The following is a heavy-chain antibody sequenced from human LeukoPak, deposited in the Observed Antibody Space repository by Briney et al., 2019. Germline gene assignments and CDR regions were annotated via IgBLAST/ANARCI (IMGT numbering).Heavy chain of an antibody. CDR2: IRSKAYGGTT. J-gene: IGHJ4*02. V-gene: IGHV3-49*03. D-gene: IGHD6-13*01. Sequence: PGGSLRLSCAASGFTFSNYWMHWFRQAPGKGLEWVGFIRSKAYGGTTEYAASVKGRFTISRDDSKSIAYLQMNSLKTEDTAVYYCTRERQQLVLIDYWGQGTLVTVSS. CDR1: GFTFSNYW. CDR3: TRERQQLVLIDY.